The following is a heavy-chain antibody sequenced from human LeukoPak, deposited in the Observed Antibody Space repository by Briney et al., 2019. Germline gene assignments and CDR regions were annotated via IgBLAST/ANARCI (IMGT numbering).Heavy chain of an antibody. Sequence: PGGSLRLSCAASGFTFSSYEMNWVRQAPGKGLEWVSYISSSGSTIYYADSVKGRFTISRDNSKNTLYLQMNSLRAEDTAVYYCARDSAVVAVAILDYWGQGTLVTVSS. CDR2: ISSSGSTI. CDR1: GFTFSSYE. J-gene: IGHJ4*02. D-gene: IGHD6-19*01. V-gene: IGHV3-48*03. CDR3: ARDSAVVAVAILDY.